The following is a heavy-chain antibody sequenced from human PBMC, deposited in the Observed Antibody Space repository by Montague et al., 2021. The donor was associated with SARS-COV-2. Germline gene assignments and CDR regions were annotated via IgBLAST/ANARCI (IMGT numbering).Heavy chain of an antibody. V-gene: IGHV3-74*01. CDR2: IDDDGTNT. Sequence: SLRLSCAVSGFTFRTYWMHWVRQAPGKGLEWVSRIDDDGTNTIYADSVKGLFTISRDSAKSTLYLQMNSLRAGDTAVYYCARMPMRNGHGYGDVFDVRGQGTLVTVSS. CDR1: GFTFRTYW. D-gene: IGHD6-13*01. J-gene: IGHJ3*01. CDR3: ARMPMRNGHGYGDVFDV.